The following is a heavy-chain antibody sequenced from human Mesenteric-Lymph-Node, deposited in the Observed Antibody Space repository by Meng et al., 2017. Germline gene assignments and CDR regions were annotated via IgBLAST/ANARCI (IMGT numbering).Heavy chain of an antibody. CDR2: IRSKANSYAT. CDR1: GFTFSGSA. Sequence: GGSLRLSCAASGFTFSGSAMHRVRQASGKGLEWVGRIRSKANSYATAYAASVKGRFTISRDDSKNTAYLQMNSLKTEDTAVYYCTRLDYYDSSGYYIPEEYWGQGTLVTVSS. J-gene: IGHJ4*02. D-gene: IGHD3-22*01. V-gene: IGHV3-73*01. CDR3: TRLDYYDSSGYYIPEEY.